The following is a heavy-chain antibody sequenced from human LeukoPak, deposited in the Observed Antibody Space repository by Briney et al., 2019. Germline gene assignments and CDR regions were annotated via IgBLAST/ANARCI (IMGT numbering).Heavy chain of an antibody. V-gene: IGHV4-4*07. Sequence: SETLSLTCTVSGGSISSYYWSWIRQPAGKGLEWIGRIYTSGSTNYNPSLKSRVTISVDTSKNQFSLKLSSVTAADTAVYYCARSLFRMYYYYMDVWGKGTTVTVSS. J-gene: IGHJ6*03. CDR3: ARSLFRMYYYYMDV. CDR1: GGSISSYY. CDR2: IYTSGST. D-gene: IGHD3-10*01.